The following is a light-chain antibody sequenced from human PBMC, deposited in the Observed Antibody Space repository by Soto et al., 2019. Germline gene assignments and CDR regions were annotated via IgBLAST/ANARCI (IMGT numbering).Light chain of an antibody. CDR3: QRYATYSPS. J-gene: IGKJ1*01. CDR1: QSINNW. V-gene: IGKV1-5*01. Sequence: DIPMTQSPSTLSASVGDRVTITCRASQSINNWLAWYQLKPGKAPKLLIYDASTLQSGVPSSFSGSRSGTEFTLTISSLQPDDFATYYCQRYATYSPSFGQGTKVGIK. CDR2: DAS.